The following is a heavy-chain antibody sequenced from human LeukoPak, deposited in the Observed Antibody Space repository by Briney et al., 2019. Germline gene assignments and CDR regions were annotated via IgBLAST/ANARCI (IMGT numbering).Heavy chain of an antibody. J-gene: IGHJ3*02. CDR3: ARRPSASCGTNSCHAFDI. V-gene: IGHV3-48*04. CDR2: ISSSSTTI. Sequence: GGSLRLSCAASGFIFSSYSVTWVRQAPGKGLEWVSYISSSSTTIYYTDSVKGRFTFSRDNAKNSLYLQMNSLRAEDTAVYYCARRPSASCGTNSCHAFDIWGQGTMVTVSS. D-gene: IGHD2-2*01. CDR1: GFIFSSYS.